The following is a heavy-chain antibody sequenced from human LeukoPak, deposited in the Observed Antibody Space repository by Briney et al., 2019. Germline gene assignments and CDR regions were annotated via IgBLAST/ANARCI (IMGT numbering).Heavy chain of an antibody. Sequence: ASVKVSCKASGYTFTGYYMHLVRQAPGQGLEWMGWINPNSGGTNYAQKFQGRVTMTRDTSISTAYMELSRLRSDDTAVYYCAREGKLELPYYGMDVWGQGTTVTVSS. V-gene: IGHV1-2*02. CDR2: INPNSGGT. D-gene: IGHD1-7*01. CDR3: AREGKLELPYYGMDV. J-gene: IGHJ6*02. CDR1: GYTFTGYY.